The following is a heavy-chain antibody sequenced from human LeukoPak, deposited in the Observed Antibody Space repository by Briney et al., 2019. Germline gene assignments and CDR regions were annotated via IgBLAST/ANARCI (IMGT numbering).Heavy chain of an antibody. D-gene: IGHD3-10*01. CDR2: IYTTGST. CDR3: ARGAYFYGSGINWFDP. CDR1: GGSISSTSYY. V-gene: IGHV4-61*09. Sequence: SETLSLTCTASGGSISSTSYYWSWIRQPAGKGLEWIGHIYTTGSTNYNPSLKSRVTISLDTSKNHFFLKLSSVTAADTAVYYCARGAYFYGSGINWFDPWGQGTLITVSS. J-gene: IGHJ5*02.